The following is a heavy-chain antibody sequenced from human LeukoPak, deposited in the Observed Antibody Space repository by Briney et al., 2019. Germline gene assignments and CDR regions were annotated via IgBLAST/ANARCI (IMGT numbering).Heavy chain of an antibody. CDR2: IYDRGST. Sequence: SETLSLTCTVSDDSIRSSHCYWGWIRQPPGKGLEWIGRIYDRGSTYYNPSLKSRVTISLDTSRNQFSLKLSSVTAADTAVYYCARSLSGLLAYFDLWGRGTLVTVSS. D-gene: IGHD1-26*01. CDR3: ARSLSGLLAYFDL. V-gene: IGHV4-39*07. CDR1: DDSIRSSHCY. J-gene: IGHJ2*01.